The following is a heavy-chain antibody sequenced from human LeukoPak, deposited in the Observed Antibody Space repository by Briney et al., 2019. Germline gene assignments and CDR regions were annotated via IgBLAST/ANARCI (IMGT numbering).Heavy chain of an antibody. CDR2: ISISGSTI. CDR3: ARGYGGGDY. CDR1: GFTFSNYE. Sequence: GGSLRLSCAASGFTFSNYEMNWVRQAPGKGLEWVSYISISGSTIYYADSVEGRSTISRDNAKNSLYLQMNSLRADDTAVYYCARGYGGGDYWGQGTLVTVSS. V-gene: IGHV3-48*03. D-gene: IGHD4-23*01. J-gene: IGHJ4*02.